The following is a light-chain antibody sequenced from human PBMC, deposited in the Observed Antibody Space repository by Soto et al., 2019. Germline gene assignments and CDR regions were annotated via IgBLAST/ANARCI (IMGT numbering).Light chain of an antibody. CDR2: EVS. CDR3: SSYAGSDNYV. V-gene: IGLV2-8*01. CDR1: SSDTGDYNY. J-gene: IGLJ1*01. Sequence: LTQPPSASGSPGQLVTISCSGTSSDTGDYNYVSWYQQHPGKAPKLMIYEVSKRPSGVPDRFSGSKSGNTASLTVSGLQAEDEADYYCSSYAGSDNYVFGTGTKVTVL.